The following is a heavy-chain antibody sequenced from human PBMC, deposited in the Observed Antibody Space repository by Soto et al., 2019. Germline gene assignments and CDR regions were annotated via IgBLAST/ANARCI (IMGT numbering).Heavy chain of an antibody. CDR2: IYWDDDK. CDR3: ARHIPSGYNAAFEI. CDR1: GFSLSTSGVG. V-gene: IGHV2-5*02. J-gene: IGHJ3*02. D-gene: IGHD3-9*01. Sequence: QITLKESGPTLVKPTQTLTLTCTFSGFSLSTSGVGVGWIRQPPGKALEWVTLIYWDDDKRYCPSLKSRITIHKDTSKSQVVLTISNMDPVDTGTYYCARHIPSGYNAAFEIWGQGTMVTVSS.